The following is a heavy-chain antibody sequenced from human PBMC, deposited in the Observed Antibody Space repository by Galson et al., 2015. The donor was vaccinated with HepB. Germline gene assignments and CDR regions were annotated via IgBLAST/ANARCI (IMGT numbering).Heavy chain of an antibody. CDR3: ARDLDIGWYQLLSSGYYYYMDV. CDR2: INPGGGST. J-gene: IGHJ6*03. V-gene: IGHV1-46*01. CDR1: GYTFTGYY. D-gene: IGHD2-2*01. Sequence: SVKVSCKASGYTFTGYYMHWVRQAPGRGLEWMGIINPGGGSTSYAQKFQGRVTMTTDTSTSTAYMELRSLRSDDTAVYYCARDLDIGWYQLLSSGYYYYMDVWGKGTTVTVSS.